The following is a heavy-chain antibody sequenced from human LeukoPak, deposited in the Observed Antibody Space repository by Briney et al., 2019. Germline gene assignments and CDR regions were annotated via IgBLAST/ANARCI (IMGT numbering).Heavy chain of an antibody. CDR1: GYSFTTYW. CDR3: ARQGRIVVVTTTHDAFDI. CDR2: IYPGDSDA. V-gene: IGHV5-51*01. D-gene: IGHD2-21*02. Sequence: GESLKISCTCSGYSFTTYWTGWVRQMPGKGLEWMGIIYPGDSDARYSPSFQGQVTISVDKSISTAYLQWSSLKASDTAMYYCARQGRIVVVTTTHDAFDIWGQGTMVTVSS. J-gene: IGHJ3*02.